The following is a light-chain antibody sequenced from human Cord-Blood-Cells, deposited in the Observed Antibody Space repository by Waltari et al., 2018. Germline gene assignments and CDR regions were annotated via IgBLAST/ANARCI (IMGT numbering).Light chain of an antibody. CDR3: SSYEGSNILG. J-gene: IGLJ3*02. CDR1: SSAVGGYNY. V-gene: IGLV2-8*01. Sequence: QSALTQPPSASGSPGQSVTISCTGTSSAVGGYNYVSWYQQPPGKAPNLMIYGVSKRPSGVPDRFSGSKSANTASLTVSGLQAEDEANYNGSSYEGSNILGFRGGTRLPVL. CDR2: GVS.